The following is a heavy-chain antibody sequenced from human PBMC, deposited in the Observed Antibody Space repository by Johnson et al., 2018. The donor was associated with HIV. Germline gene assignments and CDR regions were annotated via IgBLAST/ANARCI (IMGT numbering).Heavy chain of an antibody. CDR2: IGISGNT. CDR1: GFTFSNYA. Sequence: VQLVESGGGVVQPGRSLRLSCAASGFTFSNYAVHWVRQAPGKGLEWVAGIGISGNTNYPGSVKGRFTISRENVKNFVYLQMNSLTAGDTAVYYCVREHRADETFDLWGQGTMDTVSS. J-gene: IGHJ3*01. V-gene: IGHV3-13*01. CDR3: VREHRADETFDL. D-gene: IGHD1-14*01.